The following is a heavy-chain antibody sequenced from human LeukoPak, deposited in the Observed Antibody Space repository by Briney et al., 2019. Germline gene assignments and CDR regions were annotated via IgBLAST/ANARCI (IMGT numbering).Heavy chain of an antibody. J-gene: IGHJ4*02. Sequence: GGSLRLSCSASGFTFGTYAMHWVRQAPGKGLEYVSAISSNGGSTYYADSVKGRFTISRDNSKNTLYLQMSSLRVEDTAMYYCVNGDQSSWYRTLLYWGQGTLVTVSS. CDR1: GFTFGTYA. CDR2: ISSNGGST. CDR3: VNGDQSSWYRTLLY. V-gene: IGHV3-64D*06. D-gene: IGHD6-13*01.